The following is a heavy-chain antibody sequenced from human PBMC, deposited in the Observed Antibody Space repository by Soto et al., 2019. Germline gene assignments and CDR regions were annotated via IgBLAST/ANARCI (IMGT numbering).Heavy chain of an antibody. V-gene: IGHV3-23*01. J-gene: IGHJ3*02. CDR2: ISGSGGST. CDR1: GFTFSSYA. CDR3: AKFLSGGGSYSIAVDAFDI. Sequence: GGSLRLSCAASGFTFSSYAMSWVRQAPGKGLEWVSAISGSGGSTYYADSVKGRFTISRDNSKNTLYLQMNSLRAEDTAVYYCAKFLSGGGSYSIAVDAFDIWGQGTMVTVSS. D-gene: IGHD1-26*01.